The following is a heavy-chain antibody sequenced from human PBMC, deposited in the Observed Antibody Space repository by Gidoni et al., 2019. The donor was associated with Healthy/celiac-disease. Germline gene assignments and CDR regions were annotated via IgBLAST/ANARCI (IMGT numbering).Heavy chain of an antibody. CDR1: GFTFDGDG. D-gene: IGHD3-10*01. CDR3: ARVDYYGSGSYYNGVDY. J-gene: IGHJ4*02. CDR2: INWNGGST. V-gene: IGHV3-20*04. Sequence: EVQLVESGGGVVRPGGSLRLSCAVPGFTFDGDGMSWVRQARGKGLECVSGINWNGGSTGDADSVKGRFTISRDNAKNSLYLQMNSLRAEDTALYYCARVDYYGSGSYYNGVDYWGQGTLVTVSS.